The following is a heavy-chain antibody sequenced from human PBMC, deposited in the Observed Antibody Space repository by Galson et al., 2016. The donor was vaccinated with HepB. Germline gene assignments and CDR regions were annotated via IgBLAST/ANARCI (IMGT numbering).Heavy chain of an antibody. CDR2: IRQDGSEK. CDR1: GFTFRTYW. D-gene: IGHD6-13*01. CDR3: ARERQDLVRYYFMDV. V-gene: IGHV3-7*01. Sequence: SLRLSCAASGFTFRTYWMSWVRQAPGKGLEWVANIRQDGSEKYYVASVEGRFTISRDNAKNSLYLQMNSLRVEDTAVYYWARERQDLVRYYFMDVWGKGTTITVSS. J-gene: IGHJ6*03.